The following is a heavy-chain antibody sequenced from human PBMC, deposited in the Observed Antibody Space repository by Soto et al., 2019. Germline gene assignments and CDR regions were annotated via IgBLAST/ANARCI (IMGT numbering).Heavy chain of an antibody. CDR2: IIPIFGTA. CDR3: ASGYCSSTSCYTAYYFVY. CDR1: GGTFSSYA. J-gene: IGHJ4*02. Sequence: ASVKVSCRASGGTFSSYAISWVRQAPGQGLEWMGGIIPIFGTANYAQKFQGRVTITADESTSTAYMELSSLRSEDTAVYYCASGYCSSTSCYTAYYFVYWGQGTLVTVSS. V-gene: IGHV1-69*13. D-gene: IGHD2-2*02.